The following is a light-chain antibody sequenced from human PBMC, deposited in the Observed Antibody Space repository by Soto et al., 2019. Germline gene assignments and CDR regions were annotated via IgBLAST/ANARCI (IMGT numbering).Light chain of an antibody. V-gene: IGKV1-33*01. CDR1: QDISNY. CDR3: QQYDNLPPLT. CDR2: DAS. J-gene: IGKJ4*01. Sequence: DIQMTQSPASLSASVGDRVTSTCRASQDISNYLNWYQQKPGKAPKLLIYDASNLETGVPSRFSGSGSGTDFTFTISSLQPEDIATYYCQQYDNLPPLTFGGGTKVDIK.